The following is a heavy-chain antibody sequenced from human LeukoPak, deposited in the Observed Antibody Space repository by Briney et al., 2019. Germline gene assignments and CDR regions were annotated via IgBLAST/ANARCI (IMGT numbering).Heavy chain of an antibody. Sequence: GGSLRLSCAASGFTFSSSNMHWVRQAPGKGLEWVSFISGTSTAIYYADSVKGRFTISGDIARKSLYLQMNSLRDEDTAVYYCVRGGGRFYSDAFDIWGQGTVVIVSS. CDR3: VRGGGRFYSDAFDI. CDR1: GFTFSSSN. D-gene: IGHD1-26*01. J-gene: IGHJ3*02. V-gene: IGHV3-48*02. CDR2: ISGTSTAI.